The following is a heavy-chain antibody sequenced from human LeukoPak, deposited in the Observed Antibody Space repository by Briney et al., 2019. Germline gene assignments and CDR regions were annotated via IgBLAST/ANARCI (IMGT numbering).Heavy chain of an antibody. CDR2: ISDSGGRT. Sequence: PGGSLRLSCAVSGITLSNYGMSWVRQAPGKGLEWVAGISDSGGRTNYADSVKGRITISRDNAKNSLHLQMDSLSAEDTAVYYCARDFWSGYYTEDWGQGALVIVSS. D-gene: IGHD3-3*01. CDR1: GITLSNYG. CDR3: ARDFWSGYYTED. J-gene: IGHJ4*02. V-gene: IGHV3-23*01.